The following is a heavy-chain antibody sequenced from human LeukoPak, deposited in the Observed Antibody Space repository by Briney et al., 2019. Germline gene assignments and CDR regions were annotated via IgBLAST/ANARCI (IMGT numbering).Heavy chain of an antibody. CDR2: IKQGGSEK. V-gene: IGHV3-7*01. CDR3: ARDLDYGGNLPYY. Sequence: GGSLRLSCAASGFTFSSYWMNWVRQAPGKGLEWVANIKQGGSEKYYVDSVKGRFTISRDNAKNSLYLQMNSLRAEDTAVYYCARDLDYGGNLPYYWGQGTLVTVSS. CDR1: GFTFSSYW. D-gene: IGHD4-23*01. J-gene: IGHJ4*02.